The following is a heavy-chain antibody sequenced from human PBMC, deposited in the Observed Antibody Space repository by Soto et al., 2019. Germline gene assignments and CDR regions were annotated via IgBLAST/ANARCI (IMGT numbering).Heavy chain of an antibody. V-gene: IGHV3-23*01. CDR2: ISGSGGST. CDR3: AKDSAHAYYYDSSGYLDY. Sequence: RGSLRLSCAASGFTFSSYAMICFRQSPFKWLEWVSAISGSGGSTYYADSVKGRFTISRDNSKNTLYLQMNSLRAEDTAVYYCAKDSAHAYYYDSSGYLDYWGQGTLVTVSS. D-gene: IGHD3-22*01. J-gene: IGHJ4*02. CDR1: GFTFSSYA.